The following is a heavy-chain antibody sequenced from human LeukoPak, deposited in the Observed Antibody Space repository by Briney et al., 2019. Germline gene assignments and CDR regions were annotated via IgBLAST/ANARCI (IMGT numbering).Heavy chain of an antibody. CDR3: ARVRGYSYSY. CDR1: GFIFSSYA. CDR2: ISASGGST. J-gene: IGHJ4*02. D-gene: IGHD5-18*01. Sequence: GGSLRLSCAASGFIFSSYAMTWVRQAPGKGLEWVSAISASGGSTYYADSVRGRFTISRDNSKNTLYLQMSSLRVEDTAVYYCARVRGYSYSYWGQGTLVTVSS. V-gene: IGHV3-23*01.